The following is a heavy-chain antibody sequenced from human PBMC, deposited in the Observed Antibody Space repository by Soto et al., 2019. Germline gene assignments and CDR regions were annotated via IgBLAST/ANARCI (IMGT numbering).Heavy chain of an antibody. J-gene: IGHJ6*03. D-gene: IGHD6-13*01. CDR2: ISSSSSYI. CDR3: ARVEQQLVQGYYYYYYMDV. Sequence: GGSLRLSCAASGFTFSSYSMNWVRQAPGKGLEWVSSISSSSSYIYYADSVKGRFTISRDNAKNSLYLQMNSLRAEDTAVYYCARVEQQLVQGYYYYYYMDVWGKGTTVTVSS. V-gene: IGHV3-21*01. CDR1: GFTFSSYS.